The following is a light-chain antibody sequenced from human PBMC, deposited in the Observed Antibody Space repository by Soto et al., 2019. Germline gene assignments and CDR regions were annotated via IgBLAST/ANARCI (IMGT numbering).Light chain of an antibody. Sequence: QSALTQPASVSGSPGQSITISCTGTSSDVGGYNYVSWYQQHPGKAPKLMIYDVSNRPSGVSNRFSGSKSGNTASLTISGLQPEDEAEYYCSSYTSSNTLVFGTGTKVTV. CDR2: DVS. V-gene: IGLV2-14*01. CDR3: SSYTSSNTLV. J-gene: IGLJ1*01. CDR1: SSDVGGYNY.